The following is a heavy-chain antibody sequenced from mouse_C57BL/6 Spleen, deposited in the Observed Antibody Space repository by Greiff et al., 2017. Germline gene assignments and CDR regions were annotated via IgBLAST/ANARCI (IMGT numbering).Heavy chain of an antibody. J-gene: IGHJ2*02. D-gene: IGHD6-5*01. CDR2: IYPSDSET. CDR3: SRLGYVRRLYYLDY. V-gene: IGHV1-61*01. CDR1: GYTFTSYW. Sequence: QVQLQQPGAELVRPGSSVKLSCKASGYTFTSYWMDWVKQRPGQGLEWIGNIYPSDSETHYNQKFKDKATLTVDKSSSTAYMQLSSLTSADSPVLYCSRLGYVRRLYYLDYWGQGTSVTVSS.